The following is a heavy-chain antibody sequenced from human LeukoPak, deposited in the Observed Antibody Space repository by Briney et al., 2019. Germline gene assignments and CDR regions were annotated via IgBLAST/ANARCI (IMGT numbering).Heavy chain of an antibody. CDR1: GGSISSYD. Sequence: SETLSLTCTVSGGSISSYDWSWIRQPPGKGLEWIGYVYYSGSTNYNPSLKSRVTISVDTSKNQFSLKLSSVTAADTAVYYCARSRSATVTPWYYWGQGTLVTVSS. CDR2: VYYSGST. V-gene: IGHV4-59*01. J-gene: IGHJ4*02. D-gene: IGHD4-11*01. CDR3: ARSRSATVTPWYY.